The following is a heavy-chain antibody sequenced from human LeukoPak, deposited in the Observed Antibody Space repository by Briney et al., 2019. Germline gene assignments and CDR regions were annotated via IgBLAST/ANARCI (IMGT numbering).Heavy chain of an antibody. CDR1: GFTFSSYS. CDR3: ARDHSGSYLVYDY. J-gene: IGHJ4*02. D-gene: IGHD3-10*01. V-gene: IGHV3-21*01. Sequence: GGSLRLSCAASGFTFSSYSMNWVRQAPGKGLEWVSSISRSSSYIYYADSVKGRFTISRDSAKNSLYLQMNSLRAEDTAVYYCARDHSGSYLVYDYWGQGTLVTVSS. CDR2: ISRSSSYI.